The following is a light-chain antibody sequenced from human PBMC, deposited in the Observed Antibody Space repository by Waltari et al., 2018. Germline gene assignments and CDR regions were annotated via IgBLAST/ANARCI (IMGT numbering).Light chain of an antibody. CDR2: AVS. J-gene: IGLJ2*01. Sequence: QSALTQPASVSGSPGQSITISCTGTSSDVGNYKLVSWYQQHPSKAPKLMIYAVSKRPSGVSDRFSGSKSGDMASLTISGLQPEDEAEYFCSSYAGSSKGVFGGGTKVTVL. V-gene: IGLV2-23*02. CDR3: SSYAGSSKGV. CDR1: SSDVGNYKL.